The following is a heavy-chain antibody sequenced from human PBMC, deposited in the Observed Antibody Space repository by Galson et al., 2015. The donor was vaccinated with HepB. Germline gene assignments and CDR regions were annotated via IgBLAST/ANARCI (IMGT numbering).Heavy chain of an antibody. CDR2: IYPDDSDT. CDR3: ARQTADYNSYYLGY. J-gene: IGHJ4*02. Sequence: QSGAEVKKPGESLRISCQASGYSFTNYWIGWVRQMPEKGLEWMGIIYPDDSDTTYSPSFRGQVTISADKSISTAYLRWSGLQASDTAMYYCARQTADYNSYYLGYWGQGTLVTVSS. V-gene: IGHV5-51*01. CDR1: GYSFTNYW. D-gene: IGHD4-11*01.